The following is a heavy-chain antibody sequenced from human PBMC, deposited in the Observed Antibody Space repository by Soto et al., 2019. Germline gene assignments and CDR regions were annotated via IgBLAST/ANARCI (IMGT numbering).Heavy chain of an antibody. Sequence: ASLKVSGDACIYSFTSSWIGRVRQMPGKGLEWMGAIDPSDSYTNYSTSFQGHVTISADKSITTAYLQWSSLKASDTDIYYCARDTWNCFDVRGQGTLVTASS. V-gene: IGHV5-10-1*01. D-gene: IGHD5-18*01. CDR3: ARDTWNCFDV. CDR1: IYSFTSSW. J-gene: IGHJ5*01. CDR2: IDPSDSYT.